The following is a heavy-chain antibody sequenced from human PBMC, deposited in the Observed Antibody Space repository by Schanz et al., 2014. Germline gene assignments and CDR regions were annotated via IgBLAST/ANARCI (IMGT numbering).Heavy chain of an antibody. J-gene: IGHJ4*02. CDR2: IWYDGSNK. D-gene: IGHD2-2*01. V-gene: IGHV3-33*06. CDR3: AKDSTHIDIVLVPTAIDY. CDR1: GFIFSSYG. Sequence: QVQLVESGGGVVQPGRSLRLSCAASGFIFSSYGLHWVRQAPGKGLEWVAFIWYDGSNKYYADSVKGRFTISRDNSKNTLYLQMNSLIAEDTAVYYCAKDSTHIDIVLVPTAIDYWGQGTLVTVSS.